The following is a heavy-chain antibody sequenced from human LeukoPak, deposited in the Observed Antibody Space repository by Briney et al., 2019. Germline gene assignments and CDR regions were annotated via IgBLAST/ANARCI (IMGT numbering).Heavy chain of an antibody. CDR3: ARENYYDSNGYYPTPGAMDV. J-gene: IGHJ6*02. CDR1: GFIVSNDY. Sequence: GGSLRLSCAVSGFIVSNDYMSWVRQAPGKGLEWVSVIYSGGSTYYADSVKGRFTISRDNSKNTLYLQMNSLRAEDTAVYYCARENYYDSNGYYPTPGAMDVWGQGTTVTVSS. CDR2: IYSGGST. V-gene: IGHV3-66*01. D-gene: IGHD3-22*01.